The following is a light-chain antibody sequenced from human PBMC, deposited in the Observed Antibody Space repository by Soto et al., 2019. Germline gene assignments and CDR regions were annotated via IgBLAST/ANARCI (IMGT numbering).Light chain of an antibody. CDR1: SSDVGGYNY. J-gene: IGLJ1*01. CDR3: SSYTSNSNPYV. CDR2: EVT. V-gene: IGLV2-14*01. Sequence: QPVLTQPASVSGSPGQSITISCTGTSSDVGGYNYVSWYQLHPGKAPKLMISEVTNRPSGVSSRFSGSKSGNTASLTISGLQADDEADYYCSSYTSNSNPYVFGTGTKVTVL.